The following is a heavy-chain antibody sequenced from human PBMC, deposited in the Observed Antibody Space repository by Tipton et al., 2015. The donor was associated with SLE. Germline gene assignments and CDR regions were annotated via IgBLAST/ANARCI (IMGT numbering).Heavy chain of an antibody. V-gene: IGHV4-59*01. CDR2: IYDSGST. D-gene: IGHD1-14*01. CDR1: GGSISSYV. CDR3: ARGDNVY. Sequence: TLSLTCTVSGGSISSYVWTWIRQPPGKGLEWIGYIYDSGSTNYNPSLKSRVTISVDTSKNQFSLKLSSVTAADTAVYYCARGDNVYWGQGTLVTVSS. J-gene: IGHJ4*02.